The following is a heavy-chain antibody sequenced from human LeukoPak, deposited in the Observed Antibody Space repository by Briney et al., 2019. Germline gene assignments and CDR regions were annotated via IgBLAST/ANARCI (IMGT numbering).Heavy chain of an antibody. D-gene: IGHD2-2*01. V-gene: IGHV3-23*01. CDR1: GFTFSSYA. Sequence: GGSLRLPCAASGFTFSSYAMSWVRQAPGKGLEWVSAISGSGGSTYYADSVKGRFTISRDNSKNTLYLQVNSLRAEDTAVYYCAKGPAYCSSTSCLRLDYWGQGTLVTVSS. J-gene: IGHJ4*02. CDR3: AKGPAYCSSTSCLRLDY. CDR2: ISGSGGST.